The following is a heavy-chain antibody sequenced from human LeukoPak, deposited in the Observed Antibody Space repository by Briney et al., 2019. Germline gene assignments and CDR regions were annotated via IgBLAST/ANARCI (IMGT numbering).Heavy chain of an antibody. Sequence: SVKVSCKASGGTFSRYAISRVRQAPGQGLEWMGRIIPIIGIVNYAQKFQGRVTITADKSTSTAYMELSSLRSEDTAVYYCAREFDWNYHSLDYWGQGTLVTVSS. CDR2: IIPIIGIV. CDR3: AREFDWNYHSLDY. V-gene: IGHV1-69*04. J-gene: IGHJ4*02. CDR1: GGTFSRYA. D-gene: IGHD1-7*01.